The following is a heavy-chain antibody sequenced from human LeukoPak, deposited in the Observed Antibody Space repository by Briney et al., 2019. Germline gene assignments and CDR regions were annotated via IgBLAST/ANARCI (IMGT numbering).Heavy chain of an antibody. Sequence: ASVKVSCKASGYTFTDYYMHWMRQAPGQGLEWMGWINPNSGDTNYAQKFQGRVTMTRDTSISTAYMELRSLRSDDTAVYYCARGGIDSSQCVDYWGQGTLVTVSS. V-gene: IGHV1-2*02. J-gene: IGHJ4*02. CDR1: GYTFTDYY. CDR2: INPNSGDT. CDR3: ARGGIDSSQCVDY. D-gene: IGHD6-13*01.